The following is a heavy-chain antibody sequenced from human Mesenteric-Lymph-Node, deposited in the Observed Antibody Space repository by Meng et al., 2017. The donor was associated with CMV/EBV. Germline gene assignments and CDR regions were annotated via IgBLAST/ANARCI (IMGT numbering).Heavy chain of an antibody. D-gene: IGHD3-10*01. CDR2: ISSSSSTI. Sequence: GGSLRLSCAASGFTFSSYSMNWVRQAPGKGLESVSYISSSSSTIYYADSVRGRFTISRDNAKSSLYLQMNSLRAEDTAVYYCARDRGAIYNFDYWGQGTLVTVSS. J-gene: IGHJ4*02. CDR1: GFTFSSYS. V-gene: IGHV3-48*04. CDR3: ARDRGAIYNFDY.